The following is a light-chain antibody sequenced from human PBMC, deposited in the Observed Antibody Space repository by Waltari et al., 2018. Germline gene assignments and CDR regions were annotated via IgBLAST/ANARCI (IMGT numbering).Light chain of an antibody. CDR2: GAS. Sequence: VVLTQSRATLFLSPGEIATLSCRASQGVAGSYLAWYQQKPGQAPRLLIYGASSRATGIPDRFSGSGSGTDFTLTISGLDSEDFAVYYCQQYGSSPPYTFGQGTKLEIK. J-gene: IGKJ2*01. CDR1: QGVAGSY. CDR3: QQYGSSPPYT. V-gene: IGKV3-20*01.